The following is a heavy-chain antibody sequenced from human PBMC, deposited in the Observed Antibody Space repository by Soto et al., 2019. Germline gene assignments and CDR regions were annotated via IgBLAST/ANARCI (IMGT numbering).Heavy chain of an antibody. CDR1: EGTFSSHA. Sequence: QVQLEQSGAEVKKPGSSVKVSCKASEGTFSSHAISWVRQAPEEGLEWMGGIIPLFGTTNYAQKFQGRVTITADKSPSTVFMELISLTSEDTAIYYCAGGYMVRGGDAWFDTWGQGTLVAVSS. J-gene: IGHJ5*02. V-gene: IGHV1-69*06. CDR2: IIPLFGTT. D-gene: IGHD3-10*01. CDR3: AGGYMVRGGDAWFDT.